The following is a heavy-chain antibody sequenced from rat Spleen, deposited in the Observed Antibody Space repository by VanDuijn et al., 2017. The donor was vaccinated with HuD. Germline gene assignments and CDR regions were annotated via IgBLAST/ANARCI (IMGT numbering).Heavy chain of an antibody. D-gene: IGHD1-2*01. CDR1: GFTFSNYG. J-gene: IGHJ3*01. Sequence: EVQLVESGGALVQPGRSLKLSCAASGFTFSNYGMAWVRQAPTKGLEWVATINYDGTSTHYRDSVKGRFTISRDNAKSTLYLQMDSLRSEDTATYYCARLGIAAIGNWFGYWGQGTLVTVSS. CDR2: INYDGTST. V-gene: IGHV5-29*01. CDR3: ARLGIAAIGNWFGY.